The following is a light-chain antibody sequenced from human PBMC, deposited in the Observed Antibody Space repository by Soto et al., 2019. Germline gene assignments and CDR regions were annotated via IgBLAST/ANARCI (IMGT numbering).Light chain of an antibody. J-gene: IGKJ1*01. Sequence: DVVLTQTPLSSPVTLGQPASISCKSSQSLVNSDGNTYMSWLQQRPGQPPRLLLYRVSNRFSGVPDRFSGSGAGTDFTLRISRLEAEGVGGYYCMQIAHFPRTFGKGTKVEIK. CDR3: MQIAHFPRT. CDR2: RVS. V-gene: IGKV2-24*01. CDR1: QSLVNSDGNTY.